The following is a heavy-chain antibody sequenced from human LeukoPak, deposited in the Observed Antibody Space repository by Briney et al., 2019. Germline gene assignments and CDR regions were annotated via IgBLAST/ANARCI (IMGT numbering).Heavy chain of an antibody. Sequence: SETLSLTCSVSGYSISSGYYWGWIRQPPGKGLEWIGTIYHSGTTFYNPSLQSRVTVSLDTSKNQFSLKLSSVTAADTAVYYCAREVRSAWASFDPWGQGTLVTVSS. D-gene: IGHD1-26*01. CDR1: GYSISSGYY. V-gene: IGHV4-38-2*02. CDR3: AREVRSAWASFDP. CDR2: IYHSGTT. J-gene: IGHJ5*02.